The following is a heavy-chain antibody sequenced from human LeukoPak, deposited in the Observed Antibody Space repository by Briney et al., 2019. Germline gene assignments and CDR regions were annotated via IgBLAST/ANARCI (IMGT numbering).Heavy chain of an antibody. CDR2: MNPNRGNT. CDR1: GYTFTNYD. J-gene: IGHJ5*02. D-gene: IGHD3-3*01. CDR3: ARGRDFWSGWANWFDP. V-gene: IGHV1-8*03. Sequence: ASVKVSCKASGYTFTNYDINWVRQATGQGLEWMGWMNPNRGNTGYAQKFQGRVTITRNTSISTAYMELSSLRSEDTAVYYCARGRDFWSGWANWFDPWGQGTLVTVSS.